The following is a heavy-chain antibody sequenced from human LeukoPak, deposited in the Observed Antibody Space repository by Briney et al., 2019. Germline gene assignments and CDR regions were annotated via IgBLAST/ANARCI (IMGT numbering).Heavy chain of an antibody. D-gene: IGHD6-13*01. CDR1: GGSISSYY. CDR2: IYYSGST. Sequence: SKTLSLTCTVSGGSISSYYWSWIRQPPGKGLEWIGYIYYSGSTNYNPSLKSRVTISVDTSKNQFSLKVSSVTAADTAVYYCARSSSSSWLIFDYWGQGTLVTVSS. CDR3: ARSSSSSWLIFDY. J-gene: IGHJ4*02. V-gene: IGHV4-59*08.